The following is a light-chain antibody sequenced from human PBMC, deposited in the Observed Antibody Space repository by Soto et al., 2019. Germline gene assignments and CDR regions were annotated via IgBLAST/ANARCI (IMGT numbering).Light chain of an antibody. CDR1: NIGSKS. J-gene: IGLJ2*01. V-gene: IGLV3-21*04. CDR3: QVWDSSSDHPG. CDR2: YDS. Sequence: SYELTQPPSVSVAPGKTARITCGGNNIGSKSVHWYQQKPGQAPEVVIYYDSDRPSGIPERFSGSNSGNTATLTISRVEAGDEADYYCQVWDSSSDHPGFGGGTKLTVL.